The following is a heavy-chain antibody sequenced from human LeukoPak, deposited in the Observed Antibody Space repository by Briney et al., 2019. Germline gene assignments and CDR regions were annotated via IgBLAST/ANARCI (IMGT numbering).Heavy chain of an antibody. J-gene: IGHJ4*02. D-gene: IGHD6-13*01. CDR3: ARDGVAAGIYFDY. CDR1: GFTFSSHW. V-gene: IGHV3-7*01. Sequence: GGSLRLSCAVSGFTFSSHWMSWVRQAPGKGLEWVATINHDGSEKHYVDSVKGRFTISRDNAKNSLYLQMNSLRDEDTAVYYCARDGVAAGIYFDYWGQGTLVTVSS. CDR2: INHDGSEK.